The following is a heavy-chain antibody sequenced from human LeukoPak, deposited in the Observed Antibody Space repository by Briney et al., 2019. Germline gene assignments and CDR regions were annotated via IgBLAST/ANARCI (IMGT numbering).Heavy chain of an antibody. J-gene: IGHJ3*02. V-gene: IGHV4-61*05. CDR2: IYYSGST. D-gene: IGHD2-15*01. Sequence: PSETLSLTCTVSGGSISSSDYYWRWIRQPPGKGLEWIGDIYYSGSTNYNPSLKSRVTISVDTSKNQFSLKLSSVTAADTAVYYCANTIHCSGGSCYPGDAFDIWGQGTMVTVSS. CDR3: ANTIHCSGGSCYPGDAFDI. CDR1: GGSISSSDYY.